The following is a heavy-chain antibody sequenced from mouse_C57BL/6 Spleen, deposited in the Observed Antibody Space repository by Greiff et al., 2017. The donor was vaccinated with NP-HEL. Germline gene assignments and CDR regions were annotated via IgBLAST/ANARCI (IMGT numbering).Heavy chain of an antibody. J-gene: IGHJ4*01. V-gene: IGHV5-17*01. CDR1: GFTFSDYG. CDR2: ISSGSSTI. Sequence: EVKLMESGGGLVKPGGSLKLSCAASGFTFSDYGMHWVRQAPEKGLEWVAYISSGSSTIYYADTVKGRFTISRDNAKNTLFLQMTSLRSEDTAMYYCARCWGLYAMDYWGQGTSVTVSS. CDR3: ARCWGLYAMDY. D-gene: IGHD2-13*01.